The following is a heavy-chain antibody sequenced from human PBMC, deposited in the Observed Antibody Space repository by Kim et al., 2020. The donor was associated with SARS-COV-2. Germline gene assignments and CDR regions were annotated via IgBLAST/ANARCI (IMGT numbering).Heavy chain of an antibody. D-gene: IGHD5-12*01. J-gene: IGHJ4*02. CDR1: GFTFSSYW. CDR3: ARESRGYSGYDFD. CDR2: IKQDGSEK. Sequence: GGSLRLSCAASGFTFSSYWMSWVRQAPGKGLEWVANIKQDGSEKYYVDSVKGRFTISRDNAKNSLYLQMNSLRAEDTAVYYCARESRGYSGYDFDWGQGTLVTVSS. V-gene: IGHV3-7*01.